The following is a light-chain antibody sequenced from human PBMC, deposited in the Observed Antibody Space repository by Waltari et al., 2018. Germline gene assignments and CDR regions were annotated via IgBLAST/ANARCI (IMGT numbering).Light chain of an antibody. J-gene: IGLJ2*01. V-gene: IGLV1-47*01. Sequence: QSLLTPPPSASGTPGQRVTISCSGSSSNIGRNFVYWYQQLPGTAPKLLMSRNNQRPSGVPDRISGSKSGTSASLAISGLRSEDEAEYYCASWDDDLSGVVFGGGTKVTVL. CDR1: SSNIGRNF. CDR2: RNN. CDR3: ASWDDDLSGVV.